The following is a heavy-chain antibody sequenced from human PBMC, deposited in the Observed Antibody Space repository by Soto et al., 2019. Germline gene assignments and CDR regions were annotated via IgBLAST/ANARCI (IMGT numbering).Heavy chain of an antibody. D-gene: IGHD3-3*01. CDR2: VNPSGGGT. CDR1: GYSFTSYY. CDR3: ARDLSGVTIFGVELLNDPHYYLDY. Sequence: QVQLVQSGAEVKKPGASVKVSCKTSGYSFTSYYIHWVRQAPGQGLEWMGIVNPSGGGTSYAQKFQGRVIMTRDTSTTTVYMEVSSLRSEDTAVYYCARDLSGVTIFGVELLNDPHYYLDYWGQGTLVTVSS. J-gene: IGHJ4*02. V-gene: IGHV1-46*01.